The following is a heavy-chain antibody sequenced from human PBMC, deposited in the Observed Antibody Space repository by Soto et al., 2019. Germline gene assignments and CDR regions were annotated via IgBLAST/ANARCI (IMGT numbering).Heavy chain of an antibody. Sequence: GGSLRLSCAAPGFTFSSYCMPRVPPAPGKGLGWVVVISYDGSNKYYADSVKGRFTISRDNSKNTLYLQMNSLRAEDTAVYYCAKVLWSGSIYYYYGMDVWGQGTTVTVSS. CDR3: AKVLWSGSIYYYYGMDV. CDR2: ISYDGSNK. CDR1: GFTFSSYC. J-gene: IGHJ6*02. D-gene: IGHD3-3*01. V-gene: IGHV3-30*18.